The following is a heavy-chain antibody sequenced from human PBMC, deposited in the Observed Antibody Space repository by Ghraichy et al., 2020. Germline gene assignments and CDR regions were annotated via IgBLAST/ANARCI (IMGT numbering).Heavy chain of an antibody. CDR2: IYYLGKT. CDR1: SDSINDYY. V-gene: IGHV4-59*08. J-gene: IGHJ6*03. CDR3: ARHRPHYYYMDV. Sequence: SQTLSLTCIVSSDSINDYYWSWIRQPPGKGLEWVGYIYYLGKTNYNPSLETRLTISVDTSNNQFSLKLTSVTAADTAVYYCARHRPHYYYMDVWGRGTTVTVSS.